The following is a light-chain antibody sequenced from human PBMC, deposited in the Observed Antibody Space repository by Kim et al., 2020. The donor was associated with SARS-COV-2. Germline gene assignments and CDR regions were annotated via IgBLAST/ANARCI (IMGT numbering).Light chain of an antibody. CDR3: QQYDDIPWT. V-gene: IGKV4-1*01. CDR1: RTGLYNY. Sequence: SLGERATINCKSSRTGLYNYVAWYQHRAGQPPKLLISGASTREVGVPDRFSGEESGTDFTLTISSLQAEDVAVYYCQQYDDIPWTFGQGTKVDIK. CDR2: GAS. J-gene: IGKJ1*01.